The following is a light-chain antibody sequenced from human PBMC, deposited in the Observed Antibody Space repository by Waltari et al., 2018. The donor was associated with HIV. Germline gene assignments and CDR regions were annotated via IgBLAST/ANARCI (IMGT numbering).Light chain of an antibody. J-gene: IGLJ3*02. CDR3: ATWDDSLNGWA. CDR1: KSNIGDNY. Sequence: QSVMTQPPSASGTPGPGVTIPCSGSKSNIGDNYVYWYQQPPGKAPKLLIETNNQRPAGVPDRFSGSKSGTSASLAISGLRSDDEADYYCATWDDSLNGWAFGGGTKLTVL. V-gene: IGLV1-47*01. CDR2: TNN.